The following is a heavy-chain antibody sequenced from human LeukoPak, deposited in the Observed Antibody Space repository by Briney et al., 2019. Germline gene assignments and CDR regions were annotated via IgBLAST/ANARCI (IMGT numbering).Heavy chain of an antibody. V-gene: IGHV3-66*01. J-gene: IGHJ4*02. CDR3: ARGFGSWTSFDY. CDR1: GFTFSSYG. CDR2: IYSGGST. Sequence: GGSLRLSCAASGFTFSSYGMSWVRQAPGKGLEWVSLIYSGGSTYYADPVKGRFTISRANSKNTLYLQMNSLRAEDAAVDYCARGFGSWTSFDYWGQGTLVTVSS. D-gene: IGHD6-13*01.